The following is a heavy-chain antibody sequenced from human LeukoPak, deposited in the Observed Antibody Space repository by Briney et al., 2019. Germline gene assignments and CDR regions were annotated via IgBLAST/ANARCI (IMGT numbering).Heavy chain of an antibody. CDR3: AKAPGWFDP. CDR2: LSGSGYNT. CDR1: GFTFSSHA. V-gene: IGHV3-23*01. J-gene: IGHJ5*02. D-gene: IGHD3-10*01. Sequence: GGSLRLSCAASGFTFSSHALSWVRQAPGKGLEWVSSLSGSGYNTYYADSVKGRFTISRDNSKNTLYLQMNSLRAEDTAVYYCAKAPGWFDPWGQGTLVTVSS.